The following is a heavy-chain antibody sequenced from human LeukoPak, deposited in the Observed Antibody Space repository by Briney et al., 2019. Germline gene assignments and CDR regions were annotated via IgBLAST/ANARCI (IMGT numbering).Heavy chain of an antibody. CDR2: IYHTGST. CDR3: ARVFFNDYDFGSGYYGFKKYYYYYGRDF. V-gene: IGHV4-4*02. Sequence: SETLSLTCAVSGGSISTNNWWSWVRQPPGKGLEWIGEIYHTGSTNYNPSLKSRVTISVDTSKNQFSLKLSSVTAADTAVYYCARVFFNDYDFGSGYYGFKKYYYYYGRDFGAKGTTVTVPS. D-gene: IGHD3-3*01. CDR1: GGSISTNNW. J-gene: IGHJ6*04.